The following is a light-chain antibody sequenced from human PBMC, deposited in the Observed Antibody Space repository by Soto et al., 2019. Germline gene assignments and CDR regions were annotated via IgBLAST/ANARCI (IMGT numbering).Light chain of an antibody. CDR2: EVS. CDR3: SSYGDSPVV. J-gene: IGLJ2*01. CDR1: SRDVGGYNY. V-gene: IGLV2-8*01. Sequence: QSALTQPPSASGSPGQSVTLSCIGTSRDVGGYNYVSWYQQHPGKAPKLIIYEVSKRPSGVPDRFSGSKSGNTASLTVAGLQAEDEAEYFCSSYGDSPVVFGGGTKLAVL.